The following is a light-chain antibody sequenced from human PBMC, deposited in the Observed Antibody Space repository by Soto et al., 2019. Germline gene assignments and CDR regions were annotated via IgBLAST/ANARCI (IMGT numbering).Light chain of an antibody. CDR3: GAWDNSLSNYV. V-gene: IGLV1-51*01. CDR1: SSNIGHNY. CDR2: DNI. J-gene: IGLJ1*01. Sequence: QSVLTQPPSVSAAPGQRVTISCSGSSSNIGHNYVSWYQQLPGTAPKLLIYDNIQRPSWLPDRFSASTSDTSATLDITGLQTGDEADYFCGAWDNSLSNYVFGSGTKVTVL.